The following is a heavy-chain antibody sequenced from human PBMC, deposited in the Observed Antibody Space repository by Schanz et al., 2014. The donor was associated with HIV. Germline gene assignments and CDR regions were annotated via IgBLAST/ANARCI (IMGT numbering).Heavy chain of an antibody. Sequence: VQFVESGGGAVQPGGSLALSCVASGFTFSSYAMSWVRLAPGKGREWVSTVGYGGDNTYYADSVEGRFTISRDNSKNTVYLQMNSLRAEDTALYYCAKRGPYTGRYEYFQQWGQGTLVTVSS. CDR3: AKRGPYTGRYEYFQQ. V-gene: IGHV3-23*04. CDR1: GFTFSSYA. D-gene: IGHD1-26*01. J-gene: IGHJ1*01. CDR2: VGYGGDNT.